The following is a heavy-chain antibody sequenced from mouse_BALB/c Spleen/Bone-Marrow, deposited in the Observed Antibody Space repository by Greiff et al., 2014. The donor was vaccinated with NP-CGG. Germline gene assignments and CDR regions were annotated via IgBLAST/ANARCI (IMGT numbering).Heavy chain of an antibody. Sequence: QVQLQQSGAELVRPGASVKLSCKASGYTFTSYWINWVKQRPGQGLEWIGNIYPSDSYANYNQEFKDKATLTVDKSSSTAYMQLSSPTSEDSAVYYWTRGRYDAFCWYFDVWGAGTTVTVSS. D-gene: IGHD2-14*01. CDR1: GYTFTSYW. V-gene: IGHV1-69*02. CDR2: IYPSDSYA. CDR3: TRGRYDAFCWYFDV. J-gene: IGHJ1*01.